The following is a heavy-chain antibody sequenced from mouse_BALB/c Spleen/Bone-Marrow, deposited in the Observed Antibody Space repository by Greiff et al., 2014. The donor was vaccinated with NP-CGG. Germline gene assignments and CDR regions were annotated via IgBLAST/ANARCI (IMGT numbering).Heavy chain of an antibody. CDR3: ARQGYHRYDGRGFDY. V-gene: IGHV5-9-3*01. CDR2: ISSGGSYT. D-gene: IGHD2-14*01. CDR1: GFTFSSYA. J-gene: IGHJ2*01. Sequence: VQLKESGGGLVKPGGALKLSCAASGFTFSSYAMSWVRQTPEKRLGGVATISSGGSYTYYPDSVKGRFTISRDNAKNTLYLQMSSLRSEDTAMYYCARQGYHRYDGRGFDYWGQGTTLTVSS.